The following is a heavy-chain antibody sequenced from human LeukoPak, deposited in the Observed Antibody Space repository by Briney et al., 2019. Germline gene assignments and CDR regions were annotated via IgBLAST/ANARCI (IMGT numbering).Heavy chain of an antibody. CDR3: ARDFAVRAAAGPSDY. Sequence: ASVKVSCKASGYTFTGYYMHWVRQAPGQGLEWMGWINPNSGGTNYAQKFQGRVTMTRDTSFSTAYMELSRLRSDDTAVYYCARDFAVRAAAGPSDYWGQGTLVTVSS. J-gene: IGHJ4*02. D-gene: IGHD6-13*01. CDR1: GYTFTGYY. CDR2: INPNSGGT. V-gene: IGHV1-2*02.